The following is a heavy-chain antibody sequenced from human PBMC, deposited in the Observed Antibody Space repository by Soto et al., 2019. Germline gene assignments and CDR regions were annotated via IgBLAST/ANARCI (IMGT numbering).Heavy chain of an antibody. J-gene: IGHJ4*02. CDR3: ATRMTTAPY. D-gene: IGHD4-17*01. Sequence: GGSLRLSCAASLFIVSDNYMSWVRQAPGKGLEWVSLIYSGGGTDYAESVEGRFTISRDNSKNTLYLQMNSLKAEDTGIYYCATRMTTAPYWGQGTVVTVSS. CDR1: LFIVSDNY. CDR2: IYSGGGT. V-gene: IGHV3-53*01.